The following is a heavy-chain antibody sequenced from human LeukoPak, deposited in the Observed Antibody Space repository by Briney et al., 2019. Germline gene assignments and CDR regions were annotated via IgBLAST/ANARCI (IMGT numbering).Heavy chain of an antibody. CDR1: GGSISSTSY. CDR2: ILYSGST. CDR3: GRQEVGAGYCSSTSCAEPHWFDP. D-gene: IGHD2-2*01. Sequence: NPSETLSLTCIVSGGSISSTSYWGWIRQPPGKGLEWIGTILYSGSTFYNPSLKSRVTISVDTSKNQFSLKLNSVTAADTAVYYCGRQEVGAGYCSSTSCAEPHWFDPWGRGTLVTVSS. V-gene: IGHV4-39*01. J-gene: IGHJ5*02.